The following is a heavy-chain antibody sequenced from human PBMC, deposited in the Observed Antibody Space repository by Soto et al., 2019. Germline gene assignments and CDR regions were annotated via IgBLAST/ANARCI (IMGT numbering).Heavy chain of an antibody. CDR2: ISGSGGST. V-gene: IGHV3-23*01. CDR3: AKDSSGYYDFWSGYPALMDV. D-gene: IGHD3-3*01. J-gene: IGHJ6*02. CDR1: GFTFSSYA. Sequence: GGSLRLSCAASGFTFSSYAMSWVRQAPGKGLEWVSAISGSGGSTYYADSVKGRFTIPRDNSKNTLYLQMNSLRAEDTAVYYCAKDSSGYYDFWSGYPALMDVWGQGTTVTVSS.